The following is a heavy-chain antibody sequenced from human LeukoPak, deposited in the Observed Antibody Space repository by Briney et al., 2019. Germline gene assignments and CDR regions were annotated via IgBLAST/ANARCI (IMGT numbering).Heavy chain of an antibody. Sequence: GGSLRLSCAASGFTVSSNYMSWLRQAPGKGLEWVSVIYSGGSPYQADSVKGRFTISRDNYKNTLYLQMNSLRAEDTAVYYCARAPGSSWRPSLDYWGQGTLVTVSS. V-gene: IGHV3-53*01. CDR2: IYSGGSP. CDR1: GFTVSSNY. J-gene: IGHJ4*02. CDR3: ARAPGSSWRPSLDY. D-gene: IGHD6-13*01.